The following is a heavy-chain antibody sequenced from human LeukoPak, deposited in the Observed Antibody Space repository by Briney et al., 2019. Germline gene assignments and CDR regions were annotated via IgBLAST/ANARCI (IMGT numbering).Heavy chain of an antibody. CDR2: IYSTGST. CDR1: GGSINSYY. D-gene: IGHD3-10*01. J-gene: IGHJ3*01. CDR3: AKSNGYGLVDT. Sequence: PSETLSLTCTVSGGSINSYYWTWIRQPAGKGLEWIGRIYSTGSTNYNPSLKSRVTMSVDTSKNQFSLKLNSVTAADTAVYYCAKSNGYGLVDTWGQGTMVTVSS. V-gene: IGHV4-4*07.